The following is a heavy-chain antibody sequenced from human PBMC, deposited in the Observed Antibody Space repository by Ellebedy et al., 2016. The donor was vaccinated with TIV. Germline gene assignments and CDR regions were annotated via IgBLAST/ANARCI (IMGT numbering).Heavy chain of an antibody. CDR3: AKPYDGDSYVPWD. CDR1: GFTFSGYW. CDR2: INNDGSST. Sequence: GESLKISCAASGFTFSGYWMHWVRQAPGQGPVWVSRINNDGSSTNYADSVKGRFTISRDNAKNMLYLQMNSLRAGDTAVYYCAKPYDGDSYVPWDWGQGTLVTVSS. V-gene: IGHV3-74*01. D-gene: IGHD2-21*02. J-gene: IGHJ4*02.